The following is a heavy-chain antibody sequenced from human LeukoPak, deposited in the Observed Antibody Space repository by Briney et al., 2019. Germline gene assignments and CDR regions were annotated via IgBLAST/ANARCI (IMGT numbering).Heavy chain of an antibody. D-gene: IGHD5-24*01. CDR1: GHTLTELS. CDR3: AAGEWEQLLDY. Sequence: ASVKVSCKVSGHTLTELSLHWVRQAPGKGLEWMGGFDPGDGKIIYAQKLQGRVTMTEDTSTETAYMEFNSLRSEDTSVYYCAAGEWEQLLDYWGQGTGVTVSS. V-gene: IGHV1-24*01. J-gene: IGHJ4*02. CDR2: FDPGDGKI.